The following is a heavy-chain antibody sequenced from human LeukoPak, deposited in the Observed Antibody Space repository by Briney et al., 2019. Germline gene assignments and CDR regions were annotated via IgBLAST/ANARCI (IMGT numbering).Heavy chain of an antibody. J-gene: IGHJ4*02. CDR3: ARGRIDLYYYDSSGYPYYFDY. CDR2: MNPNSGNT. Sequence: ASVKVSCKASGYTFTSYDINWVRQATGQGLEWMGWMNPNSGNTGYAQKFQGRVTMTRNTSISTAYMELSSLRSEDTAAYYCARGRIDLYYYDSSGYPYYFDYWGQGTLVTVSS. CDR1: GYTFTSYD. D-gene: IGHD3-22*01. V-gene: IGHV1-8*01.